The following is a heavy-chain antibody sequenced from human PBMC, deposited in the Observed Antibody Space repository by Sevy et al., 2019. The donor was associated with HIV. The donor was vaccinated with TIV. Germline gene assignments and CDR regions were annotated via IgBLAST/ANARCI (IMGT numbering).Heavy chain of an antibody. J-gene: IGHJ4*02. CDR3: ARVPSLYGSGSYYREYYFDS. V-gene: IGHV4-34*01. Sequence: SETLSLTCAVYGGSFNGYFWSWIRHSPGKGLEWIGENNDVGSTRYNPSLKSRVTISVDTSKSQFSLKLTSVTAADTAVYFCARVPSLYGSGSYYREYYFDSSGQGTVVTVSS. CDR1: GGSFNGYF. CDR2: NNDVGST. D-gene: IGHD3-10*01.